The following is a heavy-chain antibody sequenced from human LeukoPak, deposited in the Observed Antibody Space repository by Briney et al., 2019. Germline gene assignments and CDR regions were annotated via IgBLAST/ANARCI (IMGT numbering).Heavy chain of an antibody. Sequence: GGSLRLSCAASGFTFSSYWMHWVRQAPGKGLVWVSVIYSGGSTYYTDSVKGRFTISRDNSKNTVYLHINSLRAEDTAVYYCTKMQGFCTGSSCYPRTFDIWGQGTMVSVSS. V-gene: IGHV3-53*01. J-gene: IGHJ3*02. CDR1: GFTFSSYW. D-gene: IGHD2-2*01. CDR3: TKMQGFCTGSSCYPRTFDI. CDR2: IYSGGST.